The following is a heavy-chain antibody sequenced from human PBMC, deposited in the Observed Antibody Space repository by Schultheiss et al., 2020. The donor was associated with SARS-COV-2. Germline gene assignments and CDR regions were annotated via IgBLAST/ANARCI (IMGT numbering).Heavy chain of an antibody. CDR3: ATLRGGSSWYYYYYGMDV. CDR1: GFTFSSYA. CDR2: IYYSGST. D-gene: IGHD6-13*01. J-gene: IGHJ6*02. Sequence: GSLRLSCAASGFTFSSYAMSWVRQPPGKGLEWIGSIYYSGSTYYNPSLKSRVTISVDTSKNQFSLKLSSVTAADTAVYYCATLRGGSSWYYYYYGMDVWGQGTTVTVSS. V-gene: IGHV4-38-2*01.